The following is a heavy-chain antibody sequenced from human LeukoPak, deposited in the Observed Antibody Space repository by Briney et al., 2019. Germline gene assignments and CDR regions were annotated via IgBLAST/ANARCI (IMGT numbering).Heavy chain of an antibody. CDR2: ISSDGTTT. CDR1: GLSFGSYT. D-gene: IGHD6-6*01. V-gene: IGHV3-23*01. CDR3: AKTTLSPHRSSSGPRRGSLSYYYYMDV. J-gene: IGHJ6*03. Sequence: GGSLRLSCAPSGLSFGSYTMTWVRQAPGKGLEWVAAISSDGTTTNYADSVKGRFTISRENTLHLQMDSLRAEDTATYYCAKTTLSPHRSSSGPRRGSLSYYYYMDVWGGGTTVTVSS.